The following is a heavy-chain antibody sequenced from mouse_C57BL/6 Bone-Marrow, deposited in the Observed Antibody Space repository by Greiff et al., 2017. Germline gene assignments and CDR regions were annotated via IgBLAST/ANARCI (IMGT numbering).Heavy chain of an antibody. CDR2: FYPGSGSI. Sequence: VMLVESGAELVKPGASVKLSCKASGYIFTEYTIHWVKQRSGQGLEWIGWFYPGSGSIKYNERFKDKATLTADKSSNTVYMELSLLTSEDSAVYFCARHERYYDYEGYFDYWGQGTTLTVSS. J-gene: IGHJ2*01. CDR3: ARHERYYDYEGYFDY. CDR1: GYIFTEYT. D-gene: IGHD2-4*01. V-gene: IGHV1-62-2*01.